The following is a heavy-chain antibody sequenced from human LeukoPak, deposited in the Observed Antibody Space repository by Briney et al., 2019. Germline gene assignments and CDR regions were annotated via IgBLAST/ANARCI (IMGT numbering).Heavy chain of an antibody. Sequence: GGSLRLSCAASGSTFSSYAMSWVRQAPGKGLEWVSAISGSGGSTYYADSVKGRFTISRDNSKNTLYLQMNSLRAEDTAVYYCASVPTRVPTFGSQAGYWGQGTLVTVSS. D-gene: IGHD3-10*02. CDR2: ISGSGGST. J-gene: IGHJ4*02. V-gene: IGHV3-23*01. CDR1: GSTFSSYA. CDR3: ASVPTRVPTFGSQAGY.